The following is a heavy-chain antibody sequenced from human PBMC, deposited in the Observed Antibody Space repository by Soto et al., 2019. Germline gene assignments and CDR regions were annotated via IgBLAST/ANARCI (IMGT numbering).Heavy chain of an antibody. CDR2: IYPGDSDT. Sequence: GESLKISCKGSGYSFTSYWIGWVRQMPGKGLEWMGIIYPGDSDTRYSPSFQGQVTISADKSISTAYLQWSSLKASDTAMYYCARRAVRERAGPSNNWFDPWGQGTLVTVSS. D-gene: IGHD3-10*01. CDR3: ARRAVRERAGPSNNWFDP. CDR1: GYSFTSYW. J-gene: IGHJ5*02. V-gene: IGHV5-51*01.